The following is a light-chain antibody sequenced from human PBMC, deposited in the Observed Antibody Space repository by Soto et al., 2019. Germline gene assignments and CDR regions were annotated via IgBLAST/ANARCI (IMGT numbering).Light chain of an antibody. Sequence: QSVLTQPASVSGSPGQSITISCTGTSSDVGSYNYVSWYQQYPGKAPKLMIYDVSNRPSGVSYRFSGSKSGNTASLTISGLQAEDEAEYYCSSYTTSSTPVVFGGGTKLTVL. CDR3: SSYTTSSTPVV. J-gene: IGLJ2*01. CDR2: DVS. V-gene: IGLV2-14*01. CDR1: SSDVGSYNY.